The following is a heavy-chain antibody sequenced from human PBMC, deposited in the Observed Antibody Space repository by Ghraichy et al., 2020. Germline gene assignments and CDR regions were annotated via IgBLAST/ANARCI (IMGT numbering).Heavy chain of an antibody. CDR1: GYTFTSYD. D-gene: IGHD3-22*01. V-gene: IGHV1-8*03. J-gene: IGHJ3*02. CDR3: ARGGSGYYYSPASGLSAGAFDI. Sequence: ASVKVSCKASGYTFTSYDINWVRQATGQGLEWMGWMNPNSGNTGYAQKFQGRVTITRNTSISTAYMELSSLRSEDTAVYYCARGGSGYYYSPASGLSAGAFDIWGQGTMVTVSS. CDR2: MNPNSGNT.